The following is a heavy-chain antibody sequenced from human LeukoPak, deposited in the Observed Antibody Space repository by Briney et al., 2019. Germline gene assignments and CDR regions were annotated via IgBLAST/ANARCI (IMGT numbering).Heavy chain of an antibody. D-gene: IGHD3/OR15-3a*01. Sequence: PSQTLSLTCTVSGGSISSGGYYWSWIRQHPGKGLEWIGCIYYSGSTYYNPSLKSRVTISVDTSKNQFSLKLSSVTAADTAVYYCAGSAGFLDIDYWGQGTLVTVSS. J-gene: IGHJ4*02. V-gene: IGHV4-31*03. CDR1: GGSISSGGYY. CDR2: IYYSGST. CDR3: AGSAGFLDIDY.